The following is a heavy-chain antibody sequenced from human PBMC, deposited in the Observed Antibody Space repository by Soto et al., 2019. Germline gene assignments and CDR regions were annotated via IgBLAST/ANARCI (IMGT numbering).Heavy chain of an antibody. V-gene: IGHV3-21*01. J-gene: IGHJ4*02. CDR3: ARDPYCSGGSCYSV. CDR2: ISSSSSYI. Sequence: EVQLVESGGGLVKPGGSLRLSCAASGFTFSSYSMNWVRQAPGKGLEWVSYISSSSSYIYYADSVKGRFTISRDNAKNSLYLQMNSLRAEDTAVYYCARDPYCSGGSCYSVWGQGTLVTVSS. CDR1: GFTFSSYS. D-gene: IGHD2-15*01.